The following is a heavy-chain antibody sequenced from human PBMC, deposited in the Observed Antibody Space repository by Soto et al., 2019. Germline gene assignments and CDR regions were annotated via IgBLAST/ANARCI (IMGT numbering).Heavy chain of an antibody. CDR1: GSTFSRYA. Sequence: EVQLLESGGGMVERGGSLRLSCAASGSTFSRYAMNWVRQAPGKGLEWVSGISASGGSTYYADFVKGRITISRDNPKSTLYLQMNSLRVDDAGEYYCAAWNSGSQTDYWGQGTLVTVSS. D-gene: IGHD1-26*01. J-gene: IGHJ4*02. CDR2: ISASGGST. V-gene: IGHV3-23*01. CDR3: AAWNSGSQTDY.